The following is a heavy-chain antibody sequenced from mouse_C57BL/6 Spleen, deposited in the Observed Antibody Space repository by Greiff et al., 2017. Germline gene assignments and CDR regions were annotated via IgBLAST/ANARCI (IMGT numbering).Heavy chain of an antibody. J-gene: IGHJ2*01. Sequence: EVQLLEPGGGLVKPGASLKLSCAASGFTFSSYAMSWVRQTPEKRLEWVATISDGGSYTYYPDNVKGRFTLSRDNAKNNLYLQRSHLKSEDTAMYYCARTTTVVYYFDYWGQGTTLTVSS. CDR2: ISDGGSYT. CDR3: ARTTTVVYYFDY. D-gene: IGHD1-1*01. V-gene: IGHV5-4*01. CDR1: GFTFSSYA.